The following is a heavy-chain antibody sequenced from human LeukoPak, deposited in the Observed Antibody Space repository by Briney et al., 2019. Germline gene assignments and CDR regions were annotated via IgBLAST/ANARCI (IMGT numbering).Heavy chain of an antibody. CDR3: ARDPWADSSGFPLHH. V-gene: IGHV3-23*01. CDR2: ITSSGRTT. D-gene: IGHD3-22*01. CDR1: GFSFDNYA. Sequence: GGSLRLSCAASGFSFDNYALTWVRQAPGKGLQWVSTITSSGRTTYYADSVKGRFTISRDNSKNTLYLQMNSLRTEDTAVYYCARDPWADSSGFPLHHWGQGTLVTVSS. J-gene: IGHJ1*01.